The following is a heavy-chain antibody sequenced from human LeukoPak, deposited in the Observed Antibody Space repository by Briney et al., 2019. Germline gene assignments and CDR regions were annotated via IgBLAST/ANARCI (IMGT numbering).Heavy chain of an antibody. Sequence: GGSLRLSCAASGFTFSSYGMHWVRQAPGKGLEWVAFIRYDGSNKYYADSVKGRFTISRDNSKNTLYLQMNSLRAGDTAVYYCAKGVGYCSSTSCYYYYYMDVWGKGTTVTVSS. CDR3: AKGVGYCSSTSCYYYYYMDV. D-gene: IGHD2-2*01. CDR1: GFTFSSYG. V-gene: IGHV3-30*02. CDR2: IRYDGSNK. J-gene: IGHJ6*03.